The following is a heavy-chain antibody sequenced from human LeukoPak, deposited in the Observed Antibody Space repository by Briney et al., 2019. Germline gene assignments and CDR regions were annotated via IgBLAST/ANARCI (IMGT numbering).Heavy chain of an antibody. CDR2: FDPEDGER. D-gene: IGHD3-16*01. Sequence: ASVKVSRKASGYTLTELSMHWVRQAPGKGLEWMGGFDPEDGERIYAQKFQGRLTMTEDTSTDTAYMELSSLRSEDTAVYYCATLIGDNYFGMDVWGKGTTVTVSS. CDR1: GYTLTELS. CDR3: ATLIGDNYFGMDV. V-gene: IGHV1-24*01. J-gene: IGHJ6*04.